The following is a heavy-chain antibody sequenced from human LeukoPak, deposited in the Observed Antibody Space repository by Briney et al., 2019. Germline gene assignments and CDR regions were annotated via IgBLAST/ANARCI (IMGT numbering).Heavy chain of an antibody. Sequence: SVKVSCKASGGTFSSYAISWVRQAPGQGLEWMGGIIPIFGTANYAQKFQGRVTITTDESTSTAYMELRSLRSDDTAVYYCASGWELLQFDYWGQGTLVTVSS. CDR3: ASGWELLQFDY. D-gene: IGHD1-26*01. J-gene: IGHJ4*02. CDR2: IIPIFGTA. V-gene: IGHV1-69*05. CDR1: GGTFSSYA.